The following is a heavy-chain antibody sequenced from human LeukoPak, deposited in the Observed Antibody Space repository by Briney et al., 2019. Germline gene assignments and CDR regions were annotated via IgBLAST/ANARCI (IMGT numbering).Heavy chain of an antibody. J-gene: IGHJ4*02. V-gene: IGHV4-59*01. D-gene: IGHD6-19*01. CDR1: GGFISSYY. CDR2: NYYSGST. CDR3: ARGGYTSGWYVFDY. Sequence: PSETLSLTCTVSGGFISSYYWSWIRQPPGKGLEWIGYNYYSGSTTYNPSLKSRVTISIDTSKNQFSLRLTSVTAADTAVYYCARGGYTSGWYVFDYWGQGTLVTVSS.